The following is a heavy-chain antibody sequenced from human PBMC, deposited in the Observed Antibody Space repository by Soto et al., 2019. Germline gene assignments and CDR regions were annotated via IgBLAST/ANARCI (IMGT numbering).Heavy chain of an antibody. CDR3: AKDQFYSPGYYYFDY. Sequence: GGSLRLSCAASGFTFSSYAMSWVRQAPGKGLEWVSAISGSGGSTYYADSVKGRFTISRDNSKNTLYLQMNSLRAEDTAVYYCAKDQFYSPGYYYFDYWGQGTLVTVSS. D-gene: IGHD6-25*01. CDR1: GFTFSSYA. J-gene: IGHJ4*02. CDR2: ISGSGGST. V-gene: IGHV3-23*01.